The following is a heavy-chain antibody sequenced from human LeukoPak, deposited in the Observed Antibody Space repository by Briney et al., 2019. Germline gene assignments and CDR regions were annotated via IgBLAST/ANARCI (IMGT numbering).Heavy chain of an antibody. V-gene: IGHV1-18*01. J-gene: IGHJ6*03. CDR1: GYTFTSYG. D-gene: IGHD3-9*01. Sequence: GASVKVSCKASGYTFTSYGISWVRQAPGQGLEWVGWISAYNGNTNYAQKLQGRVTMTTDTSTSTAYMELRSLRSDDTAVYYCARAGTVLRYFDWLSPGAYYYYYMDVWGKGTTVTVSS. CDR3: ARAGTVLRYFDWLSPGAYYYYYMDV. CDR2: ISAYNGNT.